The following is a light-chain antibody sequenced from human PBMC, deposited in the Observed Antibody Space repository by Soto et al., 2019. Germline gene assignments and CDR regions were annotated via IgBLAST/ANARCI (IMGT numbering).Light chain of an antibody. Sequence: EIVMTQSPATLSVSPGERATLSCRASQSVSSNLAWYQQKPGQAPRLLIYGASTRATGIPARFSGSGSGTEFTLPISSLQSEDFAVYYCQQYNNWPPLTFGGGTKLEIK. CDR2: GAS. CDR3: QQYNNWPPLT. CDR1: QSVSSN. J-gene: IGKJ4*01. V-gene: IGKV3-15*01.